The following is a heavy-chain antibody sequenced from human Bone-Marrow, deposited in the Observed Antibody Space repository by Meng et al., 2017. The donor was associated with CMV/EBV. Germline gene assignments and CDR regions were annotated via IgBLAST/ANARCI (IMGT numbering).Heavy chain of an antibody. CDR1: GGTFSSYA. D-gene: IGHD2-2*01. Sequence: SVKVSCKASGGTFSSYAISWVRQAPGQGLEWMGGIIPMLGIANYAQKFQGRVTITTDKSTSTAYMELSSLKSEDTAVYYCASRSPAALYYYYYYGMDVWGQGTTVTVSS. CDR3: ASRSPAALYYYYYYGMDV. J-gene: IGHJ6*02. CDR2: IIPMLGIA. V-gene: IGHV1-69*10.